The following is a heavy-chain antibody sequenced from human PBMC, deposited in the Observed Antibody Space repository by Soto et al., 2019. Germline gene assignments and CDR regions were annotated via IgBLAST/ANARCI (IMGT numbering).Heavy chain of an antibody. V-gene: IGHV3-15*01. CDR2: IKSEADGWTA. Sequence: PGGSLRLSCAASGFTFSNAWMSWVRQAPVNGLELVGRIKSEADGWTADYSAPVKGIFTISIDYSKNTLYLQISSLKTEDTAVYYCNTDISYYYYYYMDVWGKGTTVTVSS. D-gene: IGHD3-3*02. J-gene: IGHJ6*03. CDR1: GFTFSNAW. CDR3: NTDISYYYYYYMDV.